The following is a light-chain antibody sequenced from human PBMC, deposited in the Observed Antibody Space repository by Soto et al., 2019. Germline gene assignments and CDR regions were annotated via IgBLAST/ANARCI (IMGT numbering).Light chain of an antibody. CDR3: LQDYNYPLT. CDR2: AAS. Sequence: DIQMTQSPSSLSASVGDRVTITCRASQSISNYLNWYQHKVGKAPKLLISAASTLQSGVPSRFSGSGSGTDSTLTIRSLQPEDFATYYCLQDYNYPLTFGQGTKVEIK. CDR1: QSISNY. V-gene: IGKV1-39*01. J-gene: IGKJ1*01.